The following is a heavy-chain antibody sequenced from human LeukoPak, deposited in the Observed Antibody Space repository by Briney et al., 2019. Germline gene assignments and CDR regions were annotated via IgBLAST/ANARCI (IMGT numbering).Heavy chain of an antibody. CDR2: IRYDGSNK. V-gene: IGHV3-30*02. Sequence: GGSLRLSCAASGFTFSSYGMHWVRQAPGKGLEWVAFIRYDGSNKYYADSVKGRFTISRDNSKNTLYLQMNSLRAEDTAVYYCAKARYDSSGYVHAEYFQHWGQGTLVTVSS. CDR3: AKARYDSSGYVHAEYFQH. CDR1: GFTFSSYG. J-gene: IGHJ1*01. D-gene: IGHD3-22*01.